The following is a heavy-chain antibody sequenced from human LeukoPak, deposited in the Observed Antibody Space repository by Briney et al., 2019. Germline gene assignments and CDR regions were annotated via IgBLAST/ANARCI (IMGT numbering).Heavy chain of an antibody. Sequence: PGGSLRLSCAASGFTFSSYGMHWVRQAPGKGLEWVAVISYDGSNKYYADSVKGRFTISRDNSKNTLYLQMNSLRAEDTAVYYCAKGLFGSPLDYYYGMDVWGQGTTVTVSS. CDR1: GFTFSSYG. CDR3: AKGLFGSPLDYYYGMDV. CDR2: ISYDGSNK. V-gene: IGHV3-30*18. D-gene: IGHD3-16*01. J-gene: IGHJ6*02.